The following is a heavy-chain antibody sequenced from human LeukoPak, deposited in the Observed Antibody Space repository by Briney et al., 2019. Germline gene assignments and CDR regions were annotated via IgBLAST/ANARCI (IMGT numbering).Heavy chain of an antibody. Sequence: PGGSLRLSCAASGFTFSSYWMHWVRQAPGKGLVWVSRINSDGSSTSYADSVKGRFTISRDNAKNTLHLQMSSLRAEDTAVYYCATPRGSGSYLAFDYWGQGTLVTVSS. CDR2: INSDGSST. D-gene: IGHD1-26*01. CDR3: ATPRGSGSYLAFDY. CDR1: GFTFSSYW. V-gene: IGHV3-74*01. J-gene: IGHJ4*02.